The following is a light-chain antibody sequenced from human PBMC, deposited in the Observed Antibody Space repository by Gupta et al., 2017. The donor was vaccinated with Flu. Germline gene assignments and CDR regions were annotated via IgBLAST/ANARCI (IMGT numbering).Light chain of an antibody. J-gene: IGKJ1*01. Sequence: EIVLTQSPGTLSLSPGERATLSCRASQSVSSSYLAWYQQKVGQAPRLLIYGASSRATGIPDRFSGSGSGTDFTLTISRLEPEDFAVYYCQQYDSSLWRFGQGTKVEIK. V-gene: IGKV3-20*01. CDR3: QQYDSSLWR. CDR2: GAS. CDR1: QSVSSSY.